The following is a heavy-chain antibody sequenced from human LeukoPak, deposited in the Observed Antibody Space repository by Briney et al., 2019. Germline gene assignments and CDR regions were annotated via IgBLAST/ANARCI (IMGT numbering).Heavy chain of an antibody. CDR3: AKDHYATRPDY. D-gene: IGHD2-8*01. V-gene: IGHV3-23*01. CDR2: ISGSGGST. Sequence: GGSLRLSCAASGFTFSSYAMIWVRHAPGKGLEWVSAISGSGGSTYYADSVKVRFTISRDKSKNTLYLQMNSLRAEDTAVYYCAKDHYATRPDYWGQGTLVTVSS. CDR1: GFTFSSYA. J-gene: IGHJ4*02.